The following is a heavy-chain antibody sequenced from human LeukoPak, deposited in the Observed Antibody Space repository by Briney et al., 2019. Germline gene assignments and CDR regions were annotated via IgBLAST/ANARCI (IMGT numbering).Heavy chain of an antibody. Sequence: GESLKISCKGSGYSFTSYWIGWVRQMPGKGLEWMGIIYPGDSDTRYSPSFQRQGTISADKSISTDYPQWSSLKASDTAMYHCARIVSDYYYYNYMDCCGQLTTVTVSS. CDR1: GYSFTSYW. D-gene: IGHD3-16*02. CDR2: IYPGDSDT. V-gene: IGHV5-51*01. CDR3: ARIVSDYYYYNYMDC. J-gene: IGHJ6*03.